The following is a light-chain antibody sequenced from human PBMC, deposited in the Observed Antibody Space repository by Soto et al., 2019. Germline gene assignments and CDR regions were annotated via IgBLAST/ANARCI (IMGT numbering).Light chain of an antibody. CDR3: QQGGA. CDR2: DAF. Sequence: EIVLTQSPATLSLSPGERATLSCRASQSVSSYLAWYQQKPGQAPRLLIYDAFNRATGIPARFSGSGSRTDFTLTISSLEPEDSAVCCCQQGGACGPGTKVDIK. J-gene: IGKJ3*01. CDR1: QSVSSY. V-gene: IGKV3-11*01.